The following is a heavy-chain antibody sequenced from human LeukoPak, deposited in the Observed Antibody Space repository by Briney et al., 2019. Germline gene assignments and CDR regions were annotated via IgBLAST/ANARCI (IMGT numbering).Heavy chain of an antibody. J-gene: IGHJ3*02. CDR1: GGSISSSSFY. D-gene: IGHD5-12*01. CDR2: IYYSGST. V-gene: IGHV4-39*01. Sequence: SSETLSLTCTVSGGSISSSSFYWGWIRQPPGKGLERIGSIYYSGSTYYNPSLKSRVTISVDTSKNQFSLKLSSVTAADTAVYYCARHSRSGYSGYENAFDIWGQGTMVTVSS. CDR3: ARHSRSGYSGYENAFDI.